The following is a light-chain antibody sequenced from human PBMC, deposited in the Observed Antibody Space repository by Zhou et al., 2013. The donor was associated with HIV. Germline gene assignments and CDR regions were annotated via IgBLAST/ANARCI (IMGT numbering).Light chain of an antibody. CDR2: DAS. CDR1: QSVSSF. J-gene: IGKJ1*01. Sequence: EIVLTQSPATLSLSPGERATLSCRASQSVSSFLAWFQQKPGQAPRLLIYDASRRAAGIPDRFSGSGSETDFTLTISRLEPEDFAVYYCQQFRGTFGQGTKVEIK. V-gene: IGKV3D-20*02. CDR3: QQFRGT.